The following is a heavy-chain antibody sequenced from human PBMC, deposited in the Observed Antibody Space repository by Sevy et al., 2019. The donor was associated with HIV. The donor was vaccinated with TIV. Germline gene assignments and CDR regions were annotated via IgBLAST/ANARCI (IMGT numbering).Heavy chain of an antibody. V-gene: IGHV4-4*02. CDR2: IYHSGST. CDR3: ARGVTIFGVVIIGGFDY. Sequence: SETLSLTCAVSGGSISSSNWWSWGRQPPGKGLEWIGEIYHSGSTNYNPSLKSRVTIPVDKSKNQFSLKLSSVTAADTAVYYCARGVTIFGVVIIGGFDYWGQGTLVTVSS. J-gene: IGHJ4*02. D-gene: IGHD3-3*01. CDR1: GGSISSSNW.